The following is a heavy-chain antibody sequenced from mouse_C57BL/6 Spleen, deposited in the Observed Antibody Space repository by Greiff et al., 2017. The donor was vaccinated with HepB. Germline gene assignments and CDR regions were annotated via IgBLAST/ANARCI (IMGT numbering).Heavy chain of an antibody. V-gene: IGHV1-81*01. Sequence: QVQLQQSGAELARPGASVKLSCKASGYTFTSYGISWVKQRTGQGLEWIGEIYPRSGNTYYNEKFKGKATLTADKSSSTAYMEIRSLTSEDSAVYFGASPHYYGSSYPWFAYWGQGTLVTVSA. CDR3: ASPHYYGSSYPWFAY. CDR1: GYTFTSYG. J-gene: IGHJ3*01. CDR2: IYPRSGNT. D-gene: IGHD1-1*01.